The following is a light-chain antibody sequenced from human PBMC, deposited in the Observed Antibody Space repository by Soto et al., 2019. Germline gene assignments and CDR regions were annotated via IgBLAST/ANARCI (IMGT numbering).Light chain of an antibody. CDR2: DAS. J-gene: IGKJ4*01. CDR1: QSIGSY. Sequence: EIVLTQSPATLSLSPGERATLSCRASQSIGSYLGWYQQKAGQAPRLLIYDASNRATGIPARFSGSGSGTDFTLTISSLEPDDFAVYYCQQRINWPLTFGGGTKVEIK. V-gene: IGKV3-11*01. CDR3: QQRINWPLT.